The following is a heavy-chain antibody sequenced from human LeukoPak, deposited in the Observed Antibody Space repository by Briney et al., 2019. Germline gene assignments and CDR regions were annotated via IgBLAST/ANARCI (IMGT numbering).Heavy chain of an antibody. D-gene: IGHD4-17*01. Sequence: ASVKVSCKASGYTFTSYYIHWVRQAPGQGLQWMGWINPNSGGTNYAQRFKGRVTMTRDTSISTVDMELRRLRSDDTAVYYCARLGHGDYGFDYWGQGTLVTVSS. J-gene: IGHJ4*02. CDR1: GYTFTSYY. CDR3: ARLGHGDYGFDY. V-gene: IGHV1-2*02. CDR2: INPNSGGT.